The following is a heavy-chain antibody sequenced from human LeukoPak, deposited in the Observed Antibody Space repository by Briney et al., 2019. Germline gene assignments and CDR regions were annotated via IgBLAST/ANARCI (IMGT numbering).Heavy chain of an antibody. V-gene: IGHV1-69*06. CDR1: GYTFTSYA. CDR3: ARNIIAARIAFNWFDP. J-gene: IGHJ5*02. D-gene: IGHD6-6*01. CDR2: IIPIFGTA. Sequence: SVTVSCKASGYTFTSYAISWVRQAPGQGLEWMGGIIPIFGTANYAQKFQGRVTITADKSTSTAYMELSSLRSEDTAVYYCARNIIAARIAFNWFDPWGQGTLVTVSS.